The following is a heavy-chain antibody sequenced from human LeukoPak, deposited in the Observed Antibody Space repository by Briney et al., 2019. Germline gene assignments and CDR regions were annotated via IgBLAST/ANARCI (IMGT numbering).Heavy chain of an antibody. CDR2: INQVGSSK. J-gene: IGHJ4*02. D-gene: IGHD6-6*01. CDR1: GFTFTTYW. Sequence: GGSLSISCAASGFTFTTYWMGWVRQAPGKGPEWVANINQVGSSKYFVDSVKGRFTISRDNVKNSLYLQMNSLRAEDTAVYYCARGRDSSSSYPGYWGQGTLVTVSS. V-gene: IGHV3-7*04. CDR3: ARGRDSSSSYPGY.